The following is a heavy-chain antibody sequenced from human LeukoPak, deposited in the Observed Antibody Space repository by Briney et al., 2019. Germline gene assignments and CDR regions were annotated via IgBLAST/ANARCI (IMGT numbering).Heavy chain of an antibody. CDR2: ISANNGNT. CDR1: GYTLTSYG. D-gene: IGHD6-19*01. J-gene: IGHJ5*02. Sequence: EASVKVSCKASGYTLTSYGISWVRQAPGQGLEWMGWISANNGNTNYAQKLQGRVTMTTDTSTSTAYMELRSLRSDDTAVYYCARVEGLVSSGWYLHGGFDPWGQGTLVTVSS. V-gene: IGHV1-18*01. CDR3: ARVEGLVSSGWYLHGGFDP.